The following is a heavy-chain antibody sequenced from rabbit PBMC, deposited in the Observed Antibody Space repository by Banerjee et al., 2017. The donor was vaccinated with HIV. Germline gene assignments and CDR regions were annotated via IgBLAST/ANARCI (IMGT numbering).Heavy chain of an antibody. CDR3: LRRWHSTDL. J-gene: IGHJ3*01. V-gene: IGHV1S47*01. Sequence: QEQLVESGGGLVKPGGCLELFCKASGFDFSSYGVSWVRQAPGKGLEWIGYITYGGSAYYASWVKGRFTISRDNAQNTVSLQLNSLTAADTATYFCLRRWHSTDLWGQGTLVTVS. D-gene: IGHD7-1*01. CDR1: GFDFSSYG. CDR2: ITYGGSA.